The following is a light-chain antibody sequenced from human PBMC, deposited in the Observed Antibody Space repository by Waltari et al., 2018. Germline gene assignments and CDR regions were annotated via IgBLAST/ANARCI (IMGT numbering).Light chain of an antibody. CDR1: QSISSW. CDR3: QQYNSYSRT. Sequence: DIQMTQSPSTLSASVGDRVTITCRASQSISSWLAWYQQKPGKAPKLRIYKASSLESRVPSRFSGSGSGTEFTLTISSLQHDDFATYYCQQYNSYSRTFGQGTKVEIK. J-gene: IGKJ1*01. CDR2: KAS. V-gene: IGKV1-5*03.